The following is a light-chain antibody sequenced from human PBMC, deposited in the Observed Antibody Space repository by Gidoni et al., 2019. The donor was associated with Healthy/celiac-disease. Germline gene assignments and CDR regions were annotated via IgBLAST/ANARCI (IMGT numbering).Light chain of an antibody. CDR2: DAS. Sequence: DIQLTQSPSSLSASVGDRVTITCQASQDISNYLNWYQQKQGKAPKLLIYDASNLETGVPSRFSGSGSGTDFTFTISSLQPEDIATYYCQQYDNLLVWTFGQGTKVEIK. V-gene: IGKV1-33*01. CDR3: QQYDNLLVWT. CDR1: QDISNY. J-gene: IGKJ1*01.